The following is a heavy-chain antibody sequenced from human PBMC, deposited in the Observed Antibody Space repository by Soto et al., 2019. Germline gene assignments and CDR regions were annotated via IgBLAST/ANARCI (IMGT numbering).Heavy chain of an antibody. J-gene: IGHJ4*02. CDR2: IYYSGST. Sequence: PSETLSLTCTVSGGSISSYYWSWLRQPPGKGLEWIGYIYYSGSTNYNPSLKRRVTISVDTSKYQFSLKLISVTAADTAVYYCARAYGDYVLDYGGQGTLVTVSS. D-gene: IGHD4-17*01. CDR3: ARAYGDYVLDY. CDR1: GGSISSYY. V-gene: IGHV4-59*01.